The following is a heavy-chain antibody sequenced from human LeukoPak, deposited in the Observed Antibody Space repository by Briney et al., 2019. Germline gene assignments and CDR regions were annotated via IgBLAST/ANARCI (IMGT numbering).Heavy chain of an antibody. J-gene: IGHJ6*03. CDR1: GFPFSTYT. V-gene: IGHV3-48*04. D-gene: IGHD2-15*01. CDR2: ISSTTSAI. Sequence: PGGSLRLSCAASGFPFSTYTMNWVRQAPGKGLEWVSYISSTTSAIYYADSVKGRFTISRDNAKNSLYLQMNSLRAEDTAVYYCARGRGDCSGAGCPFTTYMDVWGKGTTVTVSS. CDR3: ARGRGDCSGAGCPFTTYMDV.